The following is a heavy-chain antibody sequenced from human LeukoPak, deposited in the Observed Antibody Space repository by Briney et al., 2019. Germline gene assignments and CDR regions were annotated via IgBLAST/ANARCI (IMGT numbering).Heavy chain of an antibody. CDR1: GGSISSYY. CDR3: ARGYYGSGSALAFDI. D-gene: IGHD3-10*01. J-gene: IGHJ3*02. V-gene: IGHV4-59*01. CDR2: IYYSGST. Sequence: SETLSLTCTVSGGSISSYYWSWIRQPPGKGLEWVGYIYYSGSTNYNPSLKSRVTISVATSKNQFSLKLSSVTAADMAVYYCARGYYGSGSALAFDIWGQGTMVTVSS.